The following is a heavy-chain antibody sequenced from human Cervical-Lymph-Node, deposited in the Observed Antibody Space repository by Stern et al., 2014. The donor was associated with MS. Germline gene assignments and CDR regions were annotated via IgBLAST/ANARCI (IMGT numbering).Heavy chain of an antibody. J-gene: IGHJ4*02. CDR1: GGTFNTNV. D-gene: IGHD6-6*01. CDR2: IIPFFGTA. V-gene: IGHV1-69*01. Sequence: QLVQSGAEVKKPGSSVKVSCKASGGTFNTNVISWVRQAPGQGLEWMGGIIPFFGTAIYAQKFQGRVPFTANESTRAVYMELSSLRSEDTAVYYCARAAYSTSSYNYWGQGTLVIVSS. CDR3: ARAAYSTSSYNY.